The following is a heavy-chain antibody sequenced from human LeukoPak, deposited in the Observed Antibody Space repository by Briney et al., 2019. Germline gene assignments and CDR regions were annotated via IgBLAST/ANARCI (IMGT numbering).Heavy chain of an antibody. J-gene: IGHJ4*02. CDR2: IYTSGST. CDR1: GGSISSSSYY. V-gene: IGHV4-61*02. Sequence: SETLSLTCTVSGGSISSSSYYWSWIRQPAGKGLEWIGRIYTSGSTNYNPSLKSRVTMSVDTSKNQFSLKLSSVTAADTAVYYCARDYKGGRCSSTSCYPAWGQGTLVTVSS. D-gene: IGHD2-2*01. CDR3: ARDYKGGRCSSTSCYPA.